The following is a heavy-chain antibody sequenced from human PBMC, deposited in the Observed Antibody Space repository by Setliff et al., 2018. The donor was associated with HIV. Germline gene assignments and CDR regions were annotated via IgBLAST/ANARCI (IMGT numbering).Heavy chain of an antibody. CDR1: GFTFVNHD. CDR3: ARDFSTYYSIDS. Sequence: LRLSCAASGFTFVNHDIEWVRQAPGKGLEWVSHIGTAGDTYYLDSVKGRFTISREDAMNSGYLQMNSLRDDDTAVYFCARDFSTYYSIDSWGQGTLVTVSS. V-gene: IGHV3-13*01. CDR2: IGTAGDT. J-gene: IGHJ4*02. D-gene: IGHD3-22*01.